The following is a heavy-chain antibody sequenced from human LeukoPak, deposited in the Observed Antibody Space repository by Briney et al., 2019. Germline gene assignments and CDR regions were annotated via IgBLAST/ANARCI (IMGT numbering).Heavy chain of an antibody. CDR1: GYTFTSYG. V-gene: IGHV1-18*01. CDR3: ARVARREIEYSSSSVAFDI. J-gene: IGHJ3*02. CDR2: ISAYNGNT. Sequence: GASVKVSCKASGYTFTSYGISWVRQAPGQGLEWMGWISAYNGNTNYAQKLQGRVTMTTDTSTSTAYMELRGLRSDDTAVYYCARVARREIEYSSSSVAFDIWGQGTMVTVSS. D-gene: IGHD6-6*01.